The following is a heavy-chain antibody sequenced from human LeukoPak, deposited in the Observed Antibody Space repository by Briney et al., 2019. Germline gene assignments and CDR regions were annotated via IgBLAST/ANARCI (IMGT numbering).Heavy chain of an antibody. Sequence: PGGSLRLSCAASGFTFSSYGMHWVRQAPGKGLERVAVISSDGSNKYYADSVTGRFTISRDNSKNTLYLQMNSLRAEDTAVYYCAKEGSSSWYYFDYWGQGTLVTVSS. CDR2: ISSDGSNK. CDR1: GFTFSSYG. V-gene: IGHV3-30*18. J-gene: IGHJ4*02. CDR3: AKEGSSSWYYFDY. D-gene: IGHD6-13*01.